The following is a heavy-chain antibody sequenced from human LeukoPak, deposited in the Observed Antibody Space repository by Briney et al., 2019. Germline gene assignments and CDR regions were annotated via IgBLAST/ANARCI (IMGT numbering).Heavy chain of an antibody. CDR3: ARAGRGSGGFDY. CDR2: INPSGGTT. V-gene: IGHV1-46*01. Sequence: ASVKVSCKASGYTFINYYLHWVRQAPGQGLEWVGIINPSGGTTSFAQKFQGRLTMTRDTPTSTVYMELSSLRSEDTAVYYCARAGRGSGGFDYWGQGTLVTVSS. CDR1: GYTFINYY. J-gene: IGHJ4*02. D-gene: IGHD6-19*01.